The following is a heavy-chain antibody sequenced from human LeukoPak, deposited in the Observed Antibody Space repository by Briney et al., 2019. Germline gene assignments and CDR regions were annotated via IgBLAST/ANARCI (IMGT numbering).Heavy chain of an antibody. D-gene: IGHD4-17*01. CDR3: ATGIDYGDYGDAFDI. CDR2: FDPEDGET. CDR1: GYTLTELS. V-gene: IGHV1-24*01. J-gene: IGHJ3*02. Sequence: GASVKVSCKVSGYTLTELSMHWVRRAPGKGLEWMGGFDPEDGETIYAQKFQGRVTMTEDTSTDTAYMELSSLRSEDTAVYYRATGIDYGDYGDAFDIWGQGTMVTVSS.